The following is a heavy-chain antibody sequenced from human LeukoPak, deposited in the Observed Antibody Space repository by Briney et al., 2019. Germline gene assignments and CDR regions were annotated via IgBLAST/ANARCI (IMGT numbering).Heavy chain of an antibody. CDR2: IGTAGDT. V-gene: IGHV3-13*01. CDR1: GFTFSSYD. J-gene: IGHJ4*02. Sequence: GGSLRLSCAASGFTFSSYDMHWVRQATGKGLEWVSAIGTAGDTYYPGSVKGRFTISRENAKNSLYLQVNSLRAGDTAVYYCARASYDFWSGKRGYFDYWGQGTLVTVSS. D-gene: IGHD3-3*01. CDR3: ARASYDFWSGKRGYFDY.